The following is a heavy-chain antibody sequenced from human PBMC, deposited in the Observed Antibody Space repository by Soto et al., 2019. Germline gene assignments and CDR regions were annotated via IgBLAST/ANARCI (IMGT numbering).Heavy chain of an antibody. V-gene: IGHV3-30*03. CDR2: ISHDGTNK. CDR1: GFTFSDYG. Sequence: GGSLRLSCAASGFTFSDYGMHWVRQAPGKGLEWVAVISHDGTNKYYADSVKGRFTISRDNSKNTLYLQMSSLRAEDAALYYCARKSQAYYYFYGMGVWGQGTTVTVSS. CDR3: ARKSQAYYYFYGMGV. J-gene: IGHJ6*02.